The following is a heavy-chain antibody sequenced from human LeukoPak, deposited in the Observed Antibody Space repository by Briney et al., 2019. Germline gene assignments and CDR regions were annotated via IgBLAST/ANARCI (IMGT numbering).Heavy chain of an antibody. CDR2: ISYDGSNK. V-gene: IGHV3-30-3*01. J-gene: IGHJ5*02. CDR3: ARDIRGLNWFDP. Sequence: GRSLRLSCAASGFTFSSYAMHWVRQAPGKGLEWVAVISYDGSNKYYADSVKGRFTISRDNSKNTLYLQMNSLRAEDTAVYYCARDIRGLNWFDPWGQGTLVTVSS. D-gene: IGHD2-2*02. CDR1: GFTFSSYA.